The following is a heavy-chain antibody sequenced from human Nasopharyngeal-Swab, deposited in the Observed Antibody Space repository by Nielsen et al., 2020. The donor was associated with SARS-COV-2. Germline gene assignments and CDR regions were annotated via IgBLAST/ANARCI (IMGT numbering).Heavy chain of an antibody. CDR3: ARVLPFRITGASGMDV. V-gene: IGHV1-46*01. J-gene: IGHJ6*02. CDR2: INPTDGST. CDR1: GYTFTSYC. D-gene: IGHD1-20*01. Sequence: ASVKVSCKASGYTFTSYCLHWVRQAPGQGLEWMGIINPTDGSTSYAQKFEGRVTMTRVTSTSTVYMELNSLRSEDTAVYYCARVLPFRITGASGMDVWGQGTTVTVSS.